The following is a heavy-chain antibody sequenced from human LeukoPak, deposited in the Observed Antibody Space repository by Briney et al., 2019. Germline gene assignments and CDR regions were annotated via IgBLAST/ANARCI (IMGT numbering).Heavy chain of an antibody. CDR3: AKGFYPIVLMVSDY. D-gene: IGHD2-8*01. J-gene: IGHJ4*02. Sequence: GRSLRLSCAASGFTFSSYAMHRVRQAPGKGLEWVAVISYDGSNKYYADSVKGRFTIPRDNSKNTLYLQMNSLRAEDTAVYYCAKGFYPIVLMVSDYWGQGTLVTVSS. CDR2: ISYDGSNK. V-gene: IGHV3-30-3*01. CDR1: GFTFSSYA.